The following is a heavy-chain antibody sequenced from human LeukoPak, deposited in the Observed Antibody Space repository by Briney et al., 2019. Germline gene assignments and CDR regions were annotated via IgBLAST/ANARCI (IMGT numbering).Heavy chain of an antibody. J-gene: IGHJ4*02. CDR2: ISGYNGDT. Sequence: EASVKVSCKASGYTFTGYYMHWVRQAPGQGLEWMGWISGYNGDTAYAQMFQGRVTMTTDTSTSTASMELRGLRSDDTAVYYCARSGHCSGTSCYAEGIDYRGQGTLVTVSS. V-gene: IGHV1-18*04. D-gene: IGHD2-2*01. CDR3: ARSGHCSGTSCYAEGIDY. CDR1: GYTFTGYY.